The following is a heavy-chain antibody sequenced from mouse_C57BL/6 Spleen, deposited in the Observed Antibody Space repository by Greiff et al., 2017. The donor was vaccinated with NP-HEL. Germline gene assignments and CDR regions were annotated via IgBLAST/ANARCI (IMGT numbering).Heavy chain of an antibody. CDR2: IWSGGST. Sequence: QVQLQQSGPGLVQPSQSLSITCTVSGFSLTSYGVHWVRQSPGKGLEWLGVIWSGGSTVYNAAFISRLSISKDNSKSQVFFKMNSLQADDTAIYYCARRTVVEDAMDYWGQGTSVTVSS. V-gene: IGHV2-2*01. CDR3: ARRTVVEDAMDY. D-gene: IGHD1-1*01. CDR1: GFSLTSYG. J-gene: IGHJ4*01.